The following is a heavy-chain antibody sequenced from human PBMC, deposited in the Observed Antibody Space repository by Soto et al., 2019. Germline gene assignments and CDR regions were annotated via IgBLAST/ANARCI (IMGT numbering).Heavy chain of an antibody. J-gene: IGHJ2*01. CDR1: GYTFTNYH. CDR3: ARELTGTAYFDL. D-gene: IGHD1-20*01. CDR2: INLFDGVT. Sequence: QVQLVQSGAEVKKPGASVKVSCKASGYTFTNYHMHWVRQAPGLGLEWMGTINLFDGVTTYTQRFKRRVTMTSETSTSTGYMELSSMRSEATAVYYCARELTGTAYFDLWGRRTLVNVSS. V-gene: IGHV1-46*01.